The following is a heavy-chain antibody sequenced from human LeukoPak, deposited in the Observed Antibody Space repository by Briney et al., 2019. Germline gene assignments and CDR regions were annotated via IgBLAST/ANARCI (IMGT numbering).Heavy chain of an antibody. D-gene: IGHD1-20*01. CDR3: ARDLYSWNS. V-gene: IGHV4-59*01. J-gene: IGHJ4*02. CDR1: GGSISSYY. Sequence: SETLSLTCTVSGGSISSYYWSWIRQPPGKGLEWIGYSYYSGNTNYNPSLKGRVTISVDTSKNQFSLKLSSVTAADTAVYYCARDLYSWNSWGQGTLVTVSS. CDR2: SYYSGNT.